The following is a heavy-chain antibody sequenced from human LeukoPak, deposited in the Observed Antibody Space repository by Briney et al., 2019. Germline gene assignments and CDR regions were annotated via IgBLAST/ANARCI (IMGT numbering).Heavy chain of an antibody. D-gene: IGHD3-22*01. V-gene: IGHV7-4-1*02. J-gene: IGHJ4*02. CDR1: GYTFTSYA. CDR3: ARDLVEDLYYDSSGYGH. Sequence: ASVKVSCKASGYTFTSYAMNWVRQAPGQGLEWMGWINTNTGNPTYAQGFTGRFVFSLDTSVSTAYLQISSLKAEDTAVYYCARDLVEDLYYDSSGYGHWGQGTLVTVSS. CDR2: INTNTGNP.